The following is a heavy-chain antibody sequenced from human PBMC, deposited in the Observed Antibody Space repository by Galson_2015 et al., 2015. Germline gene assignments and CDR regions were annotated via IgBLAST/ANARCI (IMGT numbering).Heavy chain of an antibody. Sequence: SLRLSCAASGFTFSSYAVNWVRQAPGKGLEWVSAIRGGGTGTYYADSAKGRFTVSRDNSKNTLFLQMNSLRAEDTAVYYCAKGRFLEWLYDGFDIWGHGAMVTVSS. J-gene: IGHJ3*02. D-gene: IGHD3-3*01. CDR1: GFTFSSYA. V-gene: IGHV3-23*01. CDR2: IRGGGTGT. CDR3: AKGRFLEWLYDGFDI.